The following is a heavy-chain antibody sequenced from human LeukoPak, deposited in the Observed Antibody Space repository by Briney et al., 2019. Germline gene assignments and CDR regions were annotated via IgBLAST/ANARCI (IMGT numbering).Heavy chain of an antibody. V-gene: IGHV3-48*01. Sequence: PGGSLRLSCAASGFTFSSYSMNWVRQPPGKGLEWVSYISSSSSTTYYADSVKGRFTISRDNAKNSLYLQMNSLRAEDTAVYYCARDSRSTFDSWGQGTLVTVSS. CDR3: ARDSRSTFDS. CDR1: GFTFSSYS. CDR2: ISSSSSTT. J-gene: IGHJ4*02. D-gene: IGHD6-13*01.